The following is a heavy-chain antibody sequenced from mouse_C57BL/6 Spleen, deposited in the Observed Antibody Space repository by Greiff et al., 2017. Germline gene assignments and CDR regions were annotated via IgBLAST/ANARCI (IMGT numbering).Heavy chain of an antibody. V-gene: IGHV1-53*01. Sequence: QVQLQQPGTELVKPGASVKLSCKASGYTFTCYWMHWVKQRPGQGLEWIGNINPSNGGTNYNEKFKSKAALTVDKSSSTAYMQLSSLTSEDSAVYYCARSGYGSSYEDYWGQGTTLTVSS. J-gene: IGHJ2*01. CDR2: INPSNGGT. D-gene: IGHD1-1*01. CDR1: GYTFTCYW. CDR3: ARSGYGSSYEDY.